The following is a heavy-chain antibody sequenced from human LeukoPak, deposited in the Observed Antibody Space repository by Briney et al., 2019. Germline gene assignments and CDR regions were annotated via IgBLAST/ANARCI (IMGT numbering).Heavy chain of an antibody. V-gene: IGHV3-23*01. CDR2: ISGSGGST. Sequence: PGGSLRLSCAASGFTFSSYAMSWVRQAPGKRLEWVSAISGSGGSTYYADSVKGRFTISRDNSKNTLYLQMNSLRAEDTAVYYCAKDGYSSSWYLPDYYYYGMDVWGQGTTVTVSS. J-gene: IGHJ6*02. CDR1: GFTFSSYA. CDR3: AKDGYSSSWYLPDYYYYGMDV. D-gene: IGHD6-13*01.